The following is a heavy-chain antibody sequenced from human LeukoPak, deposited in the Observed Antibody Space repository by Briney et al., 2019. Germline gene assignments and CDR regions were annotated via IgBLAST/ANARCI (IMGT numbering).Heavy chain of an antibody. J-gene: IGHJ4*02. V-gene: IGHV4-59*08. CDR1: GGSIGSYY. CDR2: IYYSGST. CDR3: ARHSSGYYYLDY. D-gene: IGHD3-3*01. Sequence: SETLSLTCNVSGGSIGSYYWSWIRQSPGKGLEWIGYIYYSGSTHYNPSLESRVTISVDTPKKHLSLKLSSVTAADTAVYYCARHSSGYYYLDYWGQGTLVTVSS.